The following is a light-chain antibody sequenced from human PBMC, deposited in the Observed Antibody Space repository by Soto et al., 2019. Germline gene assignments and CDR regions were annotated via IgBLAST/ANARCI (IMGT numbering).Light chain of an antibody. CDR2: GAS. CDR1: QSVSRSL. V-gene: IGKV3-20*01. J-gene: IGKJ1*01. Sequence: EIVLTQSPGTLSLSPGERATLSCRASQSVSRSLLAWYQQKPGQAPRLLIYGASSRATGIPDRFSGSGSGTDFTLTISRLVPEDFAVYYCQQYDNLPRTFGQGTKVEIK. CDR3: QQYDNLPRT.